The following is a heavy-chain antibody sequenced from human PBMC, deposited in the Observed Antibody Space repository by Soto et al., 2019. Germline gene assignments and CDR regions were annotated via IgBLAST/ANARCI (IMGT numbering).Heavy chain of an antibody. CDR3: SRSEGSSTSLEIYYYYSYGMDV. Sequence: QVQLVQSGAEVKKPGSSVKVSCEASGGTFSSYAISWVRQAPGQGLEWMGGIIPISGTANYAQKFQGRVTITADESTSTAYMELSSLRSEDTAVYYCSRSEGSSTSLEIYYYYSYGMDVWGQGTTVTVSS. J-gene: IGHJ6*02. V-gene: IGHV1-69*01. CDR2: IIPISGTA. CDR1: GGTFSSYA. D-gene: IGHD2-2*01.